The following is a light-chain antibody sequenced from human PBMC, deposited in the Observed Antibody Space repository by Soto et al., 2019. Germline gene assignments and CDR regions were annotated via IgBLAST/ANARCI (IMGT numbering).Light chain of an antibody. Sequence: EIVLTQSPGTLSLSPGERATLYCRASQSVAGSLAWYQQKPGQAPRLLIYDISTRAAAIPARFSGSGSGTDFTLTVSSLEPEDFALYYCQQRSNRITFGQGTRLETK. CDR3: QQRSNRIT. J-gene: IGKJ5*01. CDR1: QSVAGS. V-gene: IGKV3-11*01. CDR2: DIS.